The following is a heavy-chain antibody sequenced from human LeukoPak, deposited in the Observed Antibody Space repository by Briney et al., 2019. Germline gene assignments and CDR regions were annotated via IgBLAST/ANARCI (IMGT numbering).Heavy chain of an antibody. V-gene: IGHV3-48*03. CDR1: GFTFSSYE. J-gene: IGHJ4*02. CDR3: ARDSLGYGSGDLPGHY. D-gene: IGHD3-10*01. CDR2: ISSSGSTI. Sequence: GGSLRLSCAASGFTFSSYEMNWVSQAPGKGLEWVSYISSSGSTIYYADSVKGRFTISRDNAKNSLYLQMNSLRAEDTAVYYCARDSLGYGSGDLPGHYWGQGTLVTVSS.